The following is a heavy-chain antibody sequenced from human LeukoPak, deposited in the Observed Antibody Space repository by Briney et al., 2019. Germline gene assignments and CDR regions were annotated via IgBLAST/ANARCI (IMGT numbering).Heavy chain of an antibody. CDR2: IIGSGANT. D-gene: IGHD1-26*01. Sequence: GGSLRLSCAASGFTFSTYAMSWVRQAPGKGLEWVSGIIGSGANTYYADSVKGRLTISRDNSKNTLYLQMSSLRPDDTAVYYCAKAAGSWYFDYWGQGTLVTVSS. CDR3: AKAAGSWYFDY. V-gene: IGHV3-23*01. J-gene: IGHJ4*02. CDR1: GFTFSTYA.